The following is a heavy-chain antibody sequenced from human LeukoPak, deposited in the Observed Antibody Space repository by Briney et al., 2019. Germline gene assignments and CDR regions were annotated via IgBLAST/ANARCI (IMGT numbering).Heavy chain of an antibody. CDR1: GFTFSGYW. V-gene: IGHV3-7*03. Sequence: GGSLRLSCVASGFTFSGYWMSWVRQTPEKGLEWVANIKQDGSEKYYVDSVKGRFTISRDNAKNSLYLQMNSLRAEDTAVYYCARGGAAAAGPFDFWGQGTLATVSS. CDR3: ARGGAAAAGPFDF. D-gene: IGHD6-13*01. J-gene: IGHJ4*02. CDR2: IKQDGSEK.